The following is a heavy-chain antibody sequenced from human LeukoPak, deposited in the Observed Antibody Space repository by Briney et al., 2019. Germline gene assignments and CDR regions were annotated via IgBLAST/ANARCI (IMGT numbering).Heavy chain of an antibody. CDR2: LYYGGNS. D-gene: IGHD6-25*01. J-gene: IGHJ4*02. CDR3: ARQLPTAAADTRGYFDY. V-gene: IGHV4-39*01. CDR1: GGSISIISSSTYY. Sequence: SETLSLTCTVSGGSISIISSSTYYWGWIRQAPGKGLEWIGSLYYGGNSHYNPSLKSRATLSVDTSNNQFSLKLTSVTAADAAVYFCARQLPTAAADTRGYFDYWGQGTVVTVSS.